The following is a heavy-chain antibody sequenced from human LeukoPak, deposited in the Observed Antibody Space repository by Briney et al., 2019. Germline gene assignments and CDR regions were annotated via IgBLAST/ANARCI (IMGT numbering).Heavy chain of an antibody. Sequence: GASMKVSCKASGYTFTGYYMHWVRQAPGQGLEWMGWINPNSGGTNYAQKFQGRVTMTRDTSISTAYMELSRLRSDDTAVYYCARGGQWSPLGWFDPWGQGTLVTVSS. J-gene: IGHJ5*02. D-gene: IGHD6-19*01. CDR1: GYTFTGYY. CDR3: ARGGQWSPLGWFDP. V-gene: IGHV1-2*02. CDR2: INPNSGGT.